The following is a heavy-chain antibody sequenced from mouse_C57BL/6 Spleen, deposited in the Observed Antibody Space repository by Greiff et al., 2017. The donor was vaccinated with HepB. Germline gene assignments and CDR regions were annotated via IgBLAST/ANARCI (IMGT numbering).Heavy chain of an antibody. CDR2: ISSGGDYT. D-gene: IGHD1-1*01. V-gene: IGHV5-9-1*02. Sequence: EVKVEESGEGLVKPGGSLKLSCAASGFTFSSYAMSWVRQTPEKRLEWVAYISSGGDYTDYADTVKGRSTISRDNARNTLYRQMSSLKSEDTAMYYCTRESYYGSSYSYDFDYWGQGTTLTVSS. J-gene: IGHJ2*01. CDR1: GFTFSSYA. CDR3: TRESYYGSSYSYDFDY.